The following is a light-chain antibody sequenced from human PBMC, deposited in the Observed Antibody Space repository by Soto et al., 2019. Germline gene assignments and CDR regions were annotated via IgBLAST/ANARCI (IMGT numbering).Light chain of an antibody. CDR1: QTIRGL. CDR3: QQRHNWPIT. V-gene: IGKV3-11*01. Sequence: TXSXXXXSLSPGXRAPLSFRACQTIRGLLAWYQHRPGQAPRLLIYDTSNRATGIPARFSGSGSGTDFTLTISSLEPADFGVYYCQQRHNWPITFGQGTRLEIK. CDR2: DTS. J-gene: IGKJ5*01.